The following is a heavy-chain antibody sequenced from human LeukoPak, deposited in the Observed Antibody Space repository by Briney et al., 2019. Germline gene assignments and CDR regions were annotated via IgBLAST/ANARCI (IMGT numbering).Heavy chain of an antibody. CDR3: ARDNYAAAAPVTYYYYMDV. V-gene: IGHV4-38-2*02. J-gene: IGHJ6*03. CDR2: FYHGGST. CDR1: GYSISTGYY. Sequence: SETLSLTCTVSGYSISTGYYWDWIRQPPGKGLEWIGTFYHGGSTYYNPSLRSRVTISVDTSKNQFSLNLTSVTAADTAVYYYARDNYAAAAPVTYYYYMDVWGKGTTVTISS. D-gene: IGHD6-13*01.